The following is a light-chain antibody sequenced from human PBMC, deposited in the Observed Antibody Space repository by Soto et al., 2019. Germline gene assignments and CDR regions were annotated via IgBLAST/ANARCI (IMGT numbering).Light chain of an antibody. Sequence: THSPSSLSASVGDRVTITFRASQSVSSNLAWYQQKPGQAPRLLIYGASTRATRIPARFSGSGSGTQFTLTISSLQSEDFALYYCQHYNNWPQTFGQGTRWIS. V-gene: IGKV3D-15*01. CDR1: QSVSSN. CDR3: QHYNNWPQT. J-gene: IGKJ1*01. CDR2: GAS.